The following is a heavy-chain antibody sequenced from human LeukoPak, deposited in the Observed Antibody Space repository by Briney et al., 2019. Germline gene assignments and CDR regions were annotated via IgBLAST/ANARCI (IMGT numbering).Heavy chain of an antibody. CDR1: GFTFSSYE. D-gene: IGHD3-16*01. J-gene: IGHJ6*03. Sequence: PGGSLRLSCAASGFTFSSYEMNWVRQAPGKGLEWVSYIGSSGSTIYYADSVKGRFTISRDNAKNSLYLQMNSLRAEDTALYYCARVASLHGTLGLGYYYYYMDVWGKGTTVTVSS. V-gene: IGHV3-48*03. CDR2: IGSSGSTI. CDR3: ARVASLHGTLGLGYYYYYMDV.